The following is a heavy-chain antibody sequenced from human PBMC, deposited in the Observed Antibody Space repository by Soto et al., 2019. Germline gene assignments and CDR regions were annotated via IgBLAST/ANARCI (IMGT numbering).Heavy chain of an antibody. J-gene: IGHJ6*02. CDR3: AKDQGRYDSSGWNYYYYYYGMDV. CDR1: GFTFSSYA. Sequence: GSLRLSCAASGFTFSSYAMSWVRQAPGKGLEWVSAISGSGGSTYYADSVKGRFTIPRDNSKNTLYLQMNSLRAEDTAVYYCAKDQGRYDSSGWNYYYYYYGMDVWGQGTTVTVSS. V-gene: IGHV3-23*01. D-gene: IGHD3-22*01. CDR2: ISGSGGST.